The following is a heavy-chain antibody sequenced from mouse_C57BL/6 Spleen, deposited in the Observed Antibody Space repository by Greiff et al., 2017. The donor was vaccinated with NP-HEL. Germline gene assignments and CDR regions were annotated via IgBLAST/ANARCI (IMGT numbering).Heavy chain of an antibody. D-gene: IGHD2-2*01. Sequence: PGQGLEWIGEIDPSDSYTNYNQKFKGKSTLTVDKSSSTAYMQLSSLTSEDSAVYYCARWLPHYFDYWGQGTTLTVSS. CDR3: ARWLPHYFDY. CDR2: IDPSDSYT. J-gene: IGHJ2*01. V-gene: IGHV1-69*01.